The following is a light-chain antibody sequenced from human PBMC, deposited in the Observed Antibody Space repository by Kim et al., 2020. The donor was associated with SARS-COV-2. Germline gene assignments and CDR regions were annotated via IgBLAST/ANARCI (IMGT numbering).Light chain of an antibody. CDR2: GAT. Sequence: VSPGERAPLSYGASQNVHSSLAWYQQKPGQAPRLLIYGATTRATGIPARFSGSGSGEKFTLTISSMQSEDFAVYYCQQDNNWPPYTFGQGTKLEI. CDR3: QQDNNWPPYT. J-gene: IGKJ2*01. CDR1: QNVHSS. V-gene: IGKV3-15*01.